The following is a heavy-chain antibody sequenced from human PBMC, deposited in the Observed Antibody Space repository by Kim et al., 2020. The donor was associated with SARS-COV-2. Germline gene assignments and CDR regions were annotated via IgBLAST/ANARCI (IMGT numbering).Heavy chain of an antibody. CDR3: ARGYSTRPGSWDYYYGMDV. D-gene: IGHD6-13*01. J-gene: IGHJ6*02. Sequence: GESLKISCKGSGYSFTSYWIGWVRQMPGKGLEWMGIIYPGDSDTRYSPSFQGQVTISADKSISTAYLQWSSLKASDTALYYCARGYSTRPGSWDYYYGMDVWGQGTTVTVSS. CDR2: IYPGDSDT. CDR1: GYSFTSYW. V-gene: IGHV5-51*01.